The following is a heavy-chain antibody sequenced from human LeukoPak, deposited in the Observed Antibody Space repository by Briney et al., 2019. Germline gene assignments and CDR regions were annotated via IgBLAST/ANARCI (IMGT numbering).Heavy chain of an antibody. CDR1: GGSVSSYY. D-gene: IGHD3-22*01. CDR3: ARGVSYYDSSGYYNEYFQH. V-gene: IGHV4-59*08. J-gene: IGHJ1*01. CDR2: IHDSGRT. Sequence: PSETLSLTCSVSGGSVSSYYWSWMRQSPGKGLEWIGYIHDSGRTNYNPSLKSRVTISVDTSKNQFSLKLSSVTAADTAVYYCARGVSYYDSSGYYNEYFQHWGQGTLVTVSS.